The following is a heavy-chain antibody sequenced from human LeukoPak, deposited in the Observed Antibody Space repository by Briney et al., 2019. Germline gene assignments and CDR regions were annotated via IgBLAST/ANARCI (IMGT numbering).Heavy chain of an antibody. CDR3: ARDDCSGGSCYSNL. Sequence: SQTLSLTRTLSGGSISSGVYYSSWIRQPAGKGLEWIGHIYTSGSTNYSPSLRSRLTMPVDTSKNQVSLKLSSVTAADTAVYYCARDDCSGGSCYSNLWGQGTLVTVSS. V-gene: IGHV4-61*09. D-gene: IGHD2-15*01. CDR1: GGSISSGVYY. J-gene: IGHJ4*02. CDR2: IYTSGST.